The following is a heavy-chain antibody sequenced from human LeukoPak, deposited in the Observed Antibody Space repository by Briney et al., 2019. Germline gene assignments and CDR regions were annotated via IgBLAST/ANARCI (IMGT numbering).Heavy chain of an antibody. Sequence: GGSLTLSCAGSGFAFSAYSMNWARQAPGKGLEWVSSISASPYIYYADSVKDRFIIFRDNAKSSLYLQMNSLRAEDTAVYYCVRGGLSMQREDVFDLWGQGTMVTASS. V-gene: IGHV3-21*01. CDR1: GFAFSAYS. CDR2: ISASPYI. CDR3: VRGGLSMQREDVFDL. J-gene: IGHJ3*01. D-gene: IGHD2/OR15-2a*01.